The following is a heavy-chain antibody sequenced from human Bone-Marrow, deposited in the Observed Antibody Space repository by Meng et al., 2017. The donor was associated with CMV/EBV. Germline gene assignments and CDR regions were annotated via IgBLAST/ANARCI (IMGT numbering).Heavy chain of an antibody. CDR2: IYHSGST. CDR1: GYSISSVYY. D-gene: IGHD3-10*01. J-gene: IGHJ5*02. V-gene: IGHV4-38-2*02. Sequence: SETLSLTCTVSGYSISSVYYWGWIRQAPGKGLEWLGRIYHSGSTYYNPSLKSRVTISVDTSKNQFSLKLSSVSAADTAVYYCARGLTMVRGITRFDPWGQGTLVTVSS. CDR3: ARGLTMVRGITRFDP.